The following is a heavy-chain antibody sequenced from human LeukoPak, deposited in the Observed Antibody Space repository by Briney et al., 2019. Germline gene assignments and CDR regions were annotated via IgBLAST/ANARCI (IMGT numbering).Heavy chain of an antibody. Sequence: GGSLRLSCAASGFTFSDYYMSWIRQAPGKGLEWVSYISSSGNPISYADSVEGRFTISRDNTKNSLYLQMNSLRAEDTAVYYCARARSGYYGYYYGMDVWGQGTTVTVSS. CDR1: GFTFSDYY. CDR2: ISSSGNPI. CDR3: ARARSGYYGYYYGMDV. V-gene: IGHV3-11*01. D-gene: IGHD3-3*01. J-gene: IGHJ6*02.